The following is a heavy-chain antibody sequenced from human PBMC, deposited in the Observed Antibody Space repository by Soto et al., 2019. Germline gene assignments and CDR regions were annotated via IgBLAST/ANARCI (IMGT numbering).Heavy chain of an antibody. D-gene: IGHD2-21*02. V-gene: IGHV4-34*01. CDR3: ARAPGCGGDCPPYYYYGMDV. J-gene: IGHJ6*04. Sequence: SETLSLTCVVYGGSFSGNYWSWIRQPPGKGLEWIGEINHSGSTNYNPSLKSRVTISVDTSKNQFSLKVSSVTAADTAVYYCARAPGCGGDCPPYYYYGMDVCGKGTMVTVSS. CDR2: INHSGST. CDR1: GGSFSGNY.